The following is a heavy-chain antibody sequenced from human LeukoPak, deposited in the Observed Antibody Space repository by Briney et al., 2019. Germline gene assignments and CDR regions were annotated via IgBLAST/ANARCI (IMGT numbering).Heavy chain of an antibody. V-gene: IGHV3-30-3*01. J-gene: IGHJ4*02. Sequence: GGSLRLSCAASGFTFSSYAMHWVRQAPGKGLEWVAVISYDESNKYYADSVKGRFTISRDNSKNTLYLQMNSLRAEDTAVYYCARDSDYAFDYWGQGTLVTVSS. D-gene: IGHD4-17*01. CDR2: ISYDESNK. CDR3: ARDSDYAFDY. CDR1: GFTFSSYA.